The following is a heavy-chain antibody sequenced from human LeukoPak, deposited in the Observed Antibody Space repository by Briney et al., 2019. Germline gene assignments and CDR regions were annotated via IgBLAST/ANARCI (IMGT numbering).Heavy chain of an antibody. V-gene: IGHV4-34*01. D-gene: IGHD6-19*01. J-gene: IGHJ4*02. CDR1: GGSFSDYY. CDR2: INHSGST. Sequence: SETLSLTCAVYGGSFSDYYWAWIRQSPGKGLEWIGQINHSGSTNYNPSLKSRVTISVDTSKNQFSLKVSSVTAADTALYYCVREREVRGAWYERPHFDYWGQGALVTVSS. CDR3: VREREVRGAWYERPHFDY.